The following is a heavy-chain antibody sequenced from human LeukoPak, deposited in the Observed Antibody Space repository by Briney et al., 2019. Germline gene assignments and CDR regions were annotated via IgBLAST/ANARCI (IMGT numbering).Heavy chain of an antibody. CDR3: VREGTVVFFDS. CDR1: GFTFSSYA. V-gene: IGHV3-23*01. CDR2: ITRSGGST. J-gene: IGHJ4*02. Sequence: GGSLRLSCVVSGFTFSSYAMSWVRQAPGKGLEWVSAITRSGGSTYYADSVKGRFTISRDNAKNSLYLQMSSLRAEDTAVYYCVREGTVVFFDSRGQGTLVTVSS. D-gene: IGHD4-23*01.